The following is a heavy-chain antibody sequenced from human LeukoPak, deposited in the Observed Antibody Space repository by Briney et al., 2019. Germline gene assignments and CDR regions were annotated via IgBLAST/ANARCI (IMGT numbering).Heavy chain of an antibody. CDR2: ISYDGTTK. CDR3: AKLGAPYYDFWSNDLDY. Sequence: GGSLRLSCAASGFTFSTYGMHWVRQAPSKGLEWVAVISYDGTTKYYADSVKGQFTISRDNSKNTLYLQMNSLRSEDTAVYYCAKLGAPYYDFWSNDLDYWGQGTLVTVSS. D-gene: IGHD3-3*01. V-gene: IGHV3-30*18. CDR1: GFTFSTYG. J-gene: IGHJ4*02.